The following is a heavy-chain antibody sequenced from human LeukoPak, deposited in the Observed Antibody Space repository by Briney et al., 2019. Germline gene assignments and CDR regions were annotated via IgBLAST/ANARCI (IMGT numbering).Heavy chain of an antibody. Sequence: GGSLRLSCAASGFTFSTYNMNWVRQAPGKGLEWVSSISSSSSFIYYADSVKGRFTISRDNAKNSVYLQMNSLRAEDTAVYYCARDSPLSFDIWGQGTMVTVSS. J-gene: IGHJ3*02. CDR1: GFTFSTYN. CDR2: ISSSSSFI. CDR3: ARDSPLSFDI. V-gene: IGHV3-21*01.